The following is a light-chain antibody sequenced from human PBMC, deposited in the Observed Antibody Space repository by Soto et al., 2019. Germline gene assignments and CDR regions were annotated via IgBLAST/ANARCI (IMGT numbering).Light chain of an antibody. V-gene: IGKV3D-20*02. CDR1: QSVSNNY. Sequence: EIVLTHSPGTLSLSPGERATLSCRASQSVSNNYLAWYQQKPGQAPRLVIYDASSRAAGIPDRFSASGSGTDFTLTISSLQSEDFAVYYCQQYNNWPSTFGQGTKVDIK. J-gene: IGKJ1*01. CDR2: DAS. CDR3: QQYNNWPST.